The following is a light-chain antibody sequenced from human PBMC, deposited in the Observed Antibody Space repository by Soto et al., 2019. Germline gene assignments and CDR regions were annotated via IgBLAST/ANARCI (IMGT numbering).Light chain of an antibody. V-gene: IGLV2-14*03. CDR3: SSYTSSSLYV. Sequence: LTQPASVSGSPGQSITISCTGTSSYVGGYDYVSWYQHHPGKAPKLMIYDVSNRPSGVSNRFSGSKSGNTASLTISGLQAEDEADYYCSSYTSSSLYVFGTGTKVTVL. J-gene: IGLJ1*01. CDR2: DVS. CDR1: SSYVGGYDY.